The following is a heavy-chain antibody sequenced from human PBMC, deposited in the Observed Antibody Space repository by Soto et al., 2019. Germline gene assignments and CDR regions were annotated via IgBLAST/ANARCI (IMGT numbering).Heavy chain of an antibody. CDR2: LNSDGSSA. CDR1: GFTFSSYW. CDR3: VRGKRGGSYFDY. D-gene: IGHD2-15*01. V-gene: IGHV3-74*01. Sequence: EVQLVESGGGLVQPGGSLRLSCAASGFTFSSYWLHWVRQAPGKGLVWLSRLNSDGSSAYYADSVKGRFTISRDNAQNTVYLQMNSLGDEDTAVYYCVRGKRGGSYFDYWGQGTLVTVSS. J-gene: IGHJ4*02.